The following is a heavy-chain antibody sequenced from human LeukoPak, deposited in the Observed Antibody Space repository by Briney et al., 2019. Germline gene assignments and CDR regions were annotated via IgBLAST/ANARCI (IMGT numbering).Heavy chain of an antibody. CDR3: ARDRLTYCSSTSCYTLPYYYYGMDV. D-gene: IGHD2-2*02. CDR1: GGSISSYY. V-gene: IGHV4-4*07. CDR2: IYTSGST. J-gene: IGHJ6*02. Sequence: PSETLSLTCTVSGGSISSYYWSWIRQPAGKGLEWIGRIYTSGSTNYNPSLKSRVTMSVDTSKNQFSLKLSSVTAADTAVYYCARDRLTYCSSTSCYTLPYYYYGMDVWGQGTTVTVSS.